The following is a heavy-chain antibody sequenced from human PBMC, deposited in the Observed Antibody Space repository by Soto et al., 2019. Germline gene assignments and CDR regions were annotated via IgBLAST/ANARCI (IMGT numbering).Heavy chain of an antibody. CDR2: ISWNSGSI. V-gene: IGHV3-9*01. Sequence: GGSLRLSCAASGFTFDDYAMHWVRQAPGKGLEWVSGISWNSGSIGYADSVKGRFTISRDNAKNSLYLQMNSLRAEDAALYYCAKSSTTGTTAYFDYWGQGTLVTVSS. J-gene: IGHJ4*02. CDR1: GFTFDDYA. CDR3: AKSSTTGTTAYFDY. D-gene: IGHD1-1*01.